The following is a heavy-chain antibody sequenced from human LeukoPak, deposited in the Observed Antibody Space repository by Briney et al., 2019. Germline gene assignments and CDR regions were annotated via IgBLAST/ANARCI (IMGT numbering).Heavy chain of an antibody. J-gene: IGHJ4*02. V-gene: IGHV4-59*08. Sequence: SETLSLTCTVSGGSIVGYYWSWIRQPPGRGLEWIAYIYSSGHTMSNPSLQSRVTMSLDTSRNQFSLKLSSVTAADTAVYYCAGNAGIAVAGPFDYWGQGTLVTVSS. CDR3: AGNAGIAVAGPFDY. CDR1: GGSIVGYY. CDR2: IYSSGHT. D-gene: IGHD6-19*01.